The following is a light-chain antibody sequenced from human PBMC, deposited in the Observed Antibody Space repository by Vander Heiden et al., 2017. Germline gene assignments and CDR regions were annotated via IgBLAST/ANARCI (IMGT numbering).Light chain of an antibody. CDR2: ANN. CDR3: QSYDSSLSGVV. CDR1: SSNIGAGYD. J-gene: IGLJ2*01. Sequence: QSLLTQPPSVSGAPAQRLTISCTRSSSNIGAGYDVHWYQQLPGTAPKLLIYANNNRPSGVPDRFSGSKSGTSASLAITGLQAEDEADYYCQSYDSSLSGVVFGGGTKLTVL. V-gene: IGLV1-40*01.